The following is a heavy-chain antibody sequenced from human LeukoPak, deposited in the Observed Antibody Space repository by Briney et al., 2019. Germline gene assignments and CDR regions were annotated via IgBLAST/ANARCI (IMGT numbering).Heavy chain of an antibody. D-gene: IGHD3-10*01. CDR1: GYTFTSYG. CDR3: ARDGRPAYYGSGSYPSWFDP. CDR2: ISAYNGNT. V-gene: IGHV1-18*01. Sequence: ASVKVSCKASGYTFTSYGISWVRQAPGQGLEWMGWISAYNGNTNYAQKLQGRVTMTTDTSTSTAYMELSSLRSEDTAVYYCARDGRPAYYGSGSYPSWFDPWGQGTLVTVSS. J-gene: IGHJ5*02.